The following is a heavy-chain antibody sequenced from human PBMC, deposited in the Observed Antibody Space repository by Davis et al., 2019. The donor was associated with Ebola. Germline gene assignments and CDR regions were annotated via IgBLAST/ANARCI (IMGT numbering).Heavy chain of an antibody. Sequence: MPSETLSLTCTVSGGSINNYFWSWIRQPPGKGLEWIGNIHFSGSTKYNPSLRSRVTISLATSKNQFSLNLTSVTAADTAVYYCARGSQWLGPDYWGQGTLVTVSS. V-gene: IGHV4-59*08. CDR1: GGSINNYF. CDR3: ARGSQWLGPDY. CDR2: IHFSGST. J-gene: IGHJ4*02. D-gene: IGHD6-19*01.